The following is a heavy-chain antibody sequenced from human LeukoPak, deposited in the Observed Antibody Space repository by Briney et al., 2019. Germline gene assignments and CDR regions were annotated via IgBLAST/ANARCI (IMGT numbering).Heavy chain of an antibody. CDR2: ISDSGNT. CDR1: GASMKNSF. Sequence: SSETLSLTCSVSGASMKNSFWSWIRQPPGKGLERIGYISDSGNTNYNPSLKSRVTFSIDTSKGQFYLNLRSVTAADTALYFCARNRFYLTGAYYFDHWGRGTQVSVSS. CDR3: ARNRFYLTGAYYFDH. J-gene: IGHJ4*02. D-gene: IGHD3-16*01. V-gene: IGHV4-59*01.